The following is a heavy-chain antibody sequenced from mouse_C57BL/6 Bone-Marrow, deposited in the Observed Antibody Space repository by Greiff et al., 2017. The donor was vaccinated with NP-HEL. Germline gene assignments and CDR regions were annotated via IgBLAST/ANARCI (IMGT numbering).Heavy chain of an antibody. D-gene: IGHD3-2*02. CDR3: ARSASLGSGYVDYAMDY. Sequence: VQLQQSGPELVKPGASVKISCKASGYSFTGYYMNWVKQSPEKSLEWIGEINPSTGGTTYNQKFKAKATLTVDKSSSTAYMQLKSLTSEDSAVYYCARSASLGSGYVDYAMDYWGQGTSVTVSS. J-gene: IGHJ4*01. V-gene: IGHV1-42*01. CDR2: INPSTGGT. CDR1: GYSFTGYY.